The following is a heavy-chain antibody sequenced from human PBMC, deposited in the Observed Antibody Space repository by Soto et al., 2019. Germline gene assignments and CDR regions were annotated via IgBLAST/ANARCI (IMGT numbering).Heavy chain of an antibody. CDR3: ARGGTRTDY. V-gene: IGHV1-18*01. J-gene: IGHJ4*02. CDR2: ISAYNGNT. CDR1: GYTFTNFG. D-gene: IGHD3-16*01. Sequence: QVQLVQSGAEVKKPGASVKVSCKASGYTFTNFGISWVRQAPGQGLEWMGWISAYNGNTNYAQNFQGRVTMTTDTTTSTAYMERRGLSSDETAVYLCARGGTRTDYWGQGTVVTVSS.